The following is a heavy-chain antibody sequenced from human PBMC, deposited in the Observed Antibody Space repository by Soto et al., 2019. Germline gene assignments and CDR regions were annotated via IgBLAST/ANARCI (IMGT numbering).Heavy chain of an antibody. CDR2: INPNSGAT. J-gene: IGHJ6*02. Sequence: ASVKVSCKASGYTFTDYYIHWVRQAPGQGLEWMGWINPNSGATNYAQKFQGRVTMTRDTSISTAYMELSRLRSDDTAVYYCARDLVPAAISFYGMDVWGQGTTVTVSS. V-gene: IGHV1-2*02. CDR3: ARDLVPAAISFYGMDV. CDR1: GYTFTDYY. D-gene: IGHD2-2*01.